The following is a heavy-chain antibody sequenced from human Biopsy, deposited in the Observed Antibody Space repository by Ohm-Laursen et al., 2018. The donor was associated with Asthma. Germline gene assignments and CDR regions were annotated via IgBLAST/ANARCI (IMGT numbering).Heavy chain of an antibody. J-gene: IGHJ3*02. CDR2: ISYDGGNK. D-gene: IGHD4-23*01. CDR1: GFSFSNFA. V-gene: IGHV3-30*03. Sequence: SLRLSCSASGFSFSNFAIHWVRQAPGKGLEWVAVISYDGGNKFYGDSVKGRFTLSRDNSRNTLYLQMNSLRVEDTAIYYCARTHERWTSIQDDALDIWGQGTMVIVSS. CDR3: ARTHERWTSIQDDALDI.